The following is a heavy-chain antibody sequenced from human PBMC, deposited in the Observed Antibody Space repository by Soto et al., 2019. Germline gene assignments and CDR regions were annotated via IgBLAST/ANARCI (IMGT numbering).Heavy chain of an antibody. J-gene: IGHJ4*02. V-gene: IGHV3-21*01. CDR1: GVSFWSYV. D-gene: IGHD1-1*01. CDR3: ARGDNSALTLPHY. CDR2: ISSSSSYI. Sequence: AWSLGLCSAASGVSFWSYVVNGVLQTPGKGLEWVSSISSSSSYIYYADSVKGRFTISRDNAKNSLYLQMNSLRAEDTAVYYCARGDNSALTLPHYWGQGTLVTVSS.